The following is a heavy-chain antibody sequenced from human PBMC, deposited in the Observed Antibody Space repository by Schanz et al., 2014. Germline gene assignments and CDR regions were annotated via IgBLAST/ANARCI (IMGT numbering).Heavy chain of an antibody. Sequence: QVQLVQSGAEVKKPGSSMKVSCKASGGTFNSYTINWVRQAPGQGLEWVGRFIPILDVGNYAQQFQGRVTFTADKSTSTAYRERSSLRYEDTAVYDCAREVGLYDRGWFDPWGQGTLVTVSS. CDR3: AREVGLYDRGWFDP. CDR1: GGTFNSYT. D-gene: IGHD3-22*01. V-gene: IGHV1-69*04. CDR2: FIPILDVG. J-gene: IGHJ5*02.